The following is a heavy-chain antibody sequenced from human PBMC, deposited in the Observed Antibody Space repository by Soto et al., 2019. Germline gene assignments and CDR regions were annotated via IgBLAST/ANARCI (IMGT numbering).Heavy chain of an antibody. Sequence: SETLSLTCTVSGCSVRSSGYYWAWIRQPPGKGLEWIGSLYSSGSTNYNPSLKSRVTISVDTSKNQFSLKLSSVTAADTAVYYCARGIVATYALYYFDYWGQGTLVTVSS. V-gene: IGHV4-39*07. CDR1: GCSVRSSGYY. CDR3: ARGIVATYALYYFDY. J-gene: IGHJ4*02. CDR2: LYSSGST. D-gene: IGHD5-12*01.